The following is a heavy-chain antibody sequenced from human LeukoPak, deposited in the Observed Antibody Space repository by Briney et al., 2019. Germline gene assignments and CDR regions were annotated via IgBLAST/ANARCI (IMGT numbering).Heavy chain of an antibody. Sequence: GGSLRLSCTASGFTFDNYGVSWFRQAPGKGLEWVGFIRSKAHDATPQYGASVKGRFTISRDGSKSIAYLQMSSLNTEDTAVYYCTRSKSYDFILDYWGQGTLVTVSS. D-gene: IGHD3-3*01. CDR1: GFTFDNYG. V-gene: IGHV3-49*01. CDR2: IRSKAHDATP. CDR3: TRSKSYDFILDY. J-gene: IGHJ4*02.